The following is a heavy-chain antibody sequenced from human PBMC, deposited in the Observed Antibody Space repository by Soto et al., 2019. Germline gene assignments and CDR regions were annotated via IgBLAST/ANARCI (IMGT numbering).Heavy chain of an antibody. V-gene: IGHV1-2*02. D-gene: IGHD5-12*01. Sequence: GASVKVSCKASGYTFTGHYIHWVRQAPGQGLEWMGWINPDSGDTNYAQKFQGRVTMTRDTPINTAYMQLSSLSSDDTAVYYCAREGWGYSGYDYSYYYGMDVWGQGTTVTVSS. CDR1: GYTFTGHY. CDR2: INPDSGDT. J-gene: IGHJ6*02. CDR3: AREGWGYSGYDYSYYYGMDV.